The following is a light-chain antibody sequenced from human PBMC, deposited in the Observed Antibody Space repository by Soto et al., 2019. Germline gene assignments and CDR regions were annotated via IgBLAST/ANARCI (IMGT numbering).Light chain of an antibody. Sequence: SYELTQPPSVSVSPGQTASITGSGDKLGDKYACWYQQKPGQSPVLVIYQDSKRPSGLPERFSGSNSGNTATLTISGTQAMDEADYYCQAWDSSTVVFGGGTNLTVL. CDR2: QDS. CDR1: KLGDKY. J-gene: IGLJ2*01. CDR3: QAWDSSTVV. V-gene: IGLV3-1*01.